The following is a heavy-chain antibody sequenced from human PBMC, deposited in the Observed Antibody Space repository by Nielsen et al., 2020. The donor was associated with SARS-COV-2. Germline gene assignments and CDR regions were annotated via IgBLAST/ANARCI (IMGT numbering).Heavy chain of an antibody. V-gene: IGHV1-2*02. CDR1: GYTFTGYY. CDR2: INHNSGGT. D-gene: IGHD4-11*01. Sequence: ASVKVSCKASGYTFTGYYMHWVRQAPGQGLEWMGWINHNSGGTNYAQKFQGRVTMTRDTSISTVYMELSSLRSEDTAVYYCARPTTVTKHGWFDPWGQGTLVTVSS. CDR3: ARPTTVTKHGWFDP. J-gene: IGHJ5*02.